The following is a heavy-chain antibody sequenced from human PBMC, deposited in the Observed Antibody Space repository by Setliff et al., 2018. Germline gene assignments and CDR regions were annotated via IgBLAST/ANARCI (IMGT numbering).Heavy chain of an antibody. V-gene: IGHV5-51*01. D-gene: IGHD2-2*01. J-gene: IGHJ3*01. Sequence: ESLKISCKASGYIFTNYWIGWVRQMPGKGLEWMGVIYPGDSDTRYSPSFQGQVTISADKSINTAYLQWSILKASDTAIYYCTRHEDRNKCTSSSCYRENDAFDVWGQGAMVTVSS. CDR3: TRHEDRNKCTSSSCYRENDAFDV. CDR1: GYIFTNYW. CDR2: IYPGDSDT.